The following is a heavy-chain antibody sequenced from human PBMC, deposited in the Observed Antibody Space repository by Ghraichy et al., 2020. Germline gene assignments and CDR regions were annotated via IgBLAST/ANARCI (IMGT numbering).Heavy chain of an antibody. Sequence: GGSLRLSCAASGFTFSSYGMHWVRQAPGKGLEWVAVISYDGSNKYYADSVKGRFTISRDNSKNTLYLQMNSLRAEDTAVYYCAKGYASSWYFFGMDVWGQGTTVTVSS. J-gene: IGHJ6*02. V-gene: IGHV3-30*18. CDR2: ISYDGSNK. CDR1: GFTFSSYG. CDR3: AKGYASSWYFFGMDV. D-gene: IGHD6-13*01.